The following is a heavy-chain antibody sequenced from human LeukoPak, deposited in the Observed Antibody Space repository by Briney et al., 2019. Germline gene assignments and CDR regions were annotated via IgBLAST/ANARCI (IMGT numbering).Heavy chain of an antibody. V-gene: IGHV3-30*02. CDR1: GFTFSSFC. J-gene: IGHJ4*02. CDR3: ARRLHDSGSYSADY. D-gene: IGHD3-10*01. CDR2: IKVDGSQK. Sequence: AGGSLRLSCAPSGFTFSSFCMHWVRQRPDKGVEWGAFIKVDGSQKYYADSVRGRFTVSRYNSRNMLYLQLDSLRDDDTAVYYCARRLHDSGSYSADYWGQGTLVTVSS.